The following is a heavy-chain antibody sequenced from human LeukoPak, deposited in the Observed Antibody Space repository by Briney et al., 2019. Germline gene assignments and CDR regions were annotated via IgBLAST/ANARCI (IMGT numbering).Heavy chain of an antibody. J-gene: IGHJ4*02. D-gene: IGHD3-22*01. CDR2: INPSGGST. V-gene: IGHV1-46*01. CDR3: ARGSYYYYDSSGYYPGFDY. Sequence: GASVKVSCKASGYTFTSYYMHWVRQAPGQGLEWMGIINPSGGSTSYAQKFQGRVTMTRDTSTSTVYMELSSLRSEDTAVYYCARGSYYYYDSSGYYPGFDYWGQGTMVTVSS. CDR1: GYTFTSYY.